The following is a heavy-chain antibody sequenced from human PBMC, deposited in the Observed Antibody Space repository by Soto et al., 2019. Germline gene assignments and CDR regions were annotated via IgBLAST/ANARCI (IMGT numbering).Heavy chain of an antibody. Sequence: QVHMVESGGGVVQPGRSLRLSCAASGCIFTNYAMHWFRQAPGKGLEWVAVISYDGNHEYYADSVTGRFTISRDTSKNTLYLQMDSLSADDTALYYCARSSVAGTWGYYFDYWGQGALVTVSS. D-gene: IGHD6-19*01. J-gene: IGHJ4*02. CDR3: ARSSVAGTWGYYFDY. V-gene: IGHV3-30-3*01. CDR2: ISYDGNHE. CDR1: GCIFTNYA.